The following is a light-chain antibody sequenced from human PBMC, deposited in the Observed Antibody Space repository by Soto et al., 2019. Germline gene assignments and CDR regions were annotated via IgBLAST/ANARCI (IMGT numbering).Light chain of an antibody. Sequence: QSALTQPASLSGSPGQSITISCTGTSSDFSDYKFVSWYQQHPGKAPKLMIYDVTYRPSGVSHRFSGSKSGNTASLTISGLQAEDEADYYCRAYTSSSRVVFGGGTKLTVL. J-gene: IGLJ2*01. CDR2: DVT. V-gene: IGLV2-14*03. CDR1: SSDFSDYKF. CDR3: RAYTSSSRVV.